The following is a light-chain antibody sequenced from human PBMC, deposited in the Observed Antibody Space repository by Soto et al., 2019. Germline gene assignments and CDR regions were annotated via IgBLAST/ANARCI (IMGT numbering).Light chain of an antibody. V-gene: IGLV3-21*04. CDR3: QVWDGTSDQQV. CDR1: NIGSES. CDR2: YDS. Sequence: SYELTQPPSVSVAPGETARITCGGNNIGSESVHWYQQKPGQAPVLVIYYDSARPSGIPERFSGSNSGNTATLTISRVEAGDEAEYFCQVWDGTSDQQVFGGGTKVTVL. J-gene: IGLJ3*02.